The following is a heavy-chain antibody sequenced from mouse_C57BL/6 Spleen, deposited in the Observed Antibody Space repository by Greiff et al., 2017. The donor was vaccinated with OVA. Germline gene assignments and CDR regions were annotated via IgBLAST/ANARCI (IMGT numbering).Heavy chain of an antibody. CDR1: GYTFTGYW. J-gene: IGHJ3*01. Sequence: VQGVESGAELMKPGASVKLSCKATGYTFTGYWIEWVKQRPGHGLEWIGEILPGSGSTNYNEKFKGKATFTADTSTNTAYMQLSSLTTEDSAIYYCATHRQLRLLAWFAYWGQGTLVTVSA. D-gene: IGHD3-2*02. V-gene: IGHV1-9*01. CDR2: ILPGSGST. CDR3: ATHRQLRLLAWFAY.